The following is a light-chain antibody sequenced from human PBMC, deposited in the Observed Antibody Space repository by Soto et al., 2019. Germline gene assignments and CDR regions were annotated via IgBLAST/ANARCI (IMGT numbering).Light chain of an antibody. CDR2: SAS. Sequence: DIHMTQSPSSLSASVGDRVTITCRASQSITRYLNWYQQKPGKAPELLIYSASSLQSGVPSRFSGSGSGTDFTLTISSLHPEDFATYYCQHSSSTPPGTFGQGTKLEIK. V-gene: IGKV1-39*01. CDR1: QSITRY. CDR3: QHSSSTPPGT. J-gene: IGKJ2*02.